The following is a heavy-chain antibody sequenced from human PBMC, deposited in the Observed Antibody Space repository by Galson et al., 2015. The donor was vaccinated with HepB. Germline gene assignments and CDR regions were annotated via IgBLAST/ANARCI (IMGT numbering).Heavy chain of an antibody. CDR1: GYIFSDYY. Sequence: SVKVSCKASGYIFSDYYIDWLRQTPGQGLEWMGWINPDSGTTNYAHKFQGRVTMTRDTSSNTVFMELSSLRSDDTAIYYCARDETQEYDILTGNAVSWFDPWGQGTLVTVSS. CDR2: INPDSGTT. D-gene: IGHD3-9*01. J-gene: IGHJ5*02. V-gene: IGHV1-2*02. CDR3: ARDETQEYDILTGNAVSWFDP.